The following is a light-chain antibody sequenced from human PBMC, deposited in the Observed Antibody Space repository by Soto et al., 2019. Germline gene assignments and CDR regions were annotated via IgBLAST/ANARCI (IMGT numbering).Light chain of an antibody. Sequence: ETVMTQSPATLSVSPGERATLSCRASQSVGSNYLAWYQQRPGQPPNLLIFGASHRAPDIPDRFSGSGSGTHSTLTITSPEPQDLAVYYRQQYGSSGTFGQGTKVDIK. CDR2: GAS. CDR1: QSVGSNY. J-gene: IGKJ1*01. V-gene: IGKV3-20*01. CDR3: QQYGSSGT.